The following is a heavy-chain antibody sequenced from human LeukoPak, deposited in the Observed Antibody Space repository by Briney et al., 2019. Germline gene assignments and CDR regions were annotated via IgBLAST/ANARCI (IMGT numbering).Heavy chain of an antibody. CDR3: AKRGNSWDLFDY. CDR1: GFTFSSYV. J-gene: IGHJ4*02. D-gene: IGHD6-13*01. CDR2: IGGSVGSM. V-gene: IGHV3-23*01. Sequence: GGSLRLSCAASGFTFSSYVMSWVRQAPGKGLEWVSNIGGSVGSMFYAASEKGRFAISRDNSKNTLFLQMNNLRVEDTAVYYCAKRGNSWDLFDYWGQGTLVTVSS.